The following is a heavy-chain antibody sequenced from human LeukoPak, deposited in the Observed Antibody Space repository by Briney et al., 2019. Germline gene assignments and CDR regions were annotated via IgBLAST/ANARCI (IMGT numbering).Heavy chain of an antibody. D-gene: IGHD6-13*01. V-gene: IGHV3-7*01. Sequence: GGSLRLSCAASGFSFSSHWMSWVRQAPGRGLEGVANIEQDGSEKYYVDSVKGRFTIFRDNAKNSVYLQMNSLSAEDTAVYYCARDGSAPGIYFDYWGQGSLVTVSS. CDR1: GFSFSSHW. CDR3: ARDGSAPGIYFDY. J-gene: IGHJ4*02. CDR2: IEQDGSEK.